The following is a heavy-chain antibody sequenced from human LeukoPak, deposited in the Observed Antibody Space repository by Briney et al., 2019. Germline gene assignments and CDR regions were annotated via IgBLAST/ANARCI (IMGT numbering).Heavy chain of an antibody. D-gene: IGHD5-24*01. J-gene: IGHJ4*02. CDR2: INHSGST. V-gene: IGHV4-34*01. CDR3: ARGERWLHLLDY. CDR1: GGSFSGYY. Sequence: PSETLSLTCAVYGGSFSGYYWSWIRQPPGKGLEWIGEINHSGSTNYNPSLKSRVTISVDTSKNQFSLKLSSATAADTAVYYCARGERWLHLLDYWGQGTLVTVSS.